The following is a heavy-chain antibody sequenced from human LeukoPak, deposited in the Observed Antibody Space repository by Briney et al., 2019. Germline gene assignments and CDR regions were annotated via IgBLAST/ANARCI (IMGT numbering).Heavy chain of an antibody. CDR3: VRDETLWTLDW. D-gene: IGHD1-1*01. Sequence: GGSLRLSCAASGFTFSSYWMHWVRQPPGMGLVWVSRINERGTDSMYAESVKGRFTISRDNAKNTVYLQMNSQRAEDTAVYYCVRDETLWTLDWWGQGTLVSVSS. CDR1: GFTFSSYW. V-gene: IGHV3-74*03. J-gene: IGHJ4*02. CDR2: INERGTDS.